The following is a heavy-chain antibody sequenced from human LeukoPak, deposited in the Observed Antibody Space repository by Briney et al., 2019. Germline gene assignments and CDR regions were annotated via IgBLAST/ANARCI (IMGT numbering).Heavy chain of an antibody. V-gene: IGHV1-18*01. CDR1: GYTFTSYG. Sequence: ASVKVSCKASGYTFTSYGISWVRQAPGQGLEWMGWISAYNGNTNYAQKLQGRVTMTTDTSTSTAYMELGSLRSDDTAVYYCARSDNPYTAAGTRIADYWGQGTLVTVSS. CDR2: ISAYNGNT. D-gene: IGHD6-13*01. CDR3: ARSDNPYTAAGTRIADY. J-gene: IGHJ4*02.